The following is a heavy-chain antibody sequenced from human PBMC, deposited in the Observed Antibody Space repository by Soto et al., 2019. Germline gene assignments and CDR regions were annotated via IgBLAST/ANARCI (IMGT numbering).Heavy chain of an antibody. CDR3: AKENGYSYGRCEY. V-gene: IGHV3-23*01. D-gene: IGHD5-18*01. CDR2: ISGSGGST. Sequence: GESLKISCAASGFTFSSYAMSWVRQAPGRGLECVSAISGSGGSTYYADSVKGRFTISRDNSKNTLYLQMNSLRAEDTAVFYCAKENGYSYGRCEYWGQGTLVTVSS. J-gene: IGHJ4*02. CDR1: GFTFSSYA.